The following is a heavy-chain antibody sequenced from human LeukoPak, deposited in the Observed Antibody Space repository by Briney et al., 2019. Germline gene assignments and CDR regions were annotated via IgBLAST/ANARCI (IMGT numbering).Heavy chain of an antibody. J-gene: IGHJ4*02. V-gene: IGHV1-18*01. CDR1: GYTFTSYG. Sequence: VASVNVSCKSSGYTFTSYGIRWVRQAPGQGLAWMGWISAYNGNTNYAQKLQGRVTMTTDTSTSTAYMELRSLRSDDTAVYYCARVLPTMIVVAPDYWGQGTLVTVSS. CDR2: ISAYNGNT. CDR3: ARVLPTMIVVAPDY. D-gene: IGHD3-22*01.